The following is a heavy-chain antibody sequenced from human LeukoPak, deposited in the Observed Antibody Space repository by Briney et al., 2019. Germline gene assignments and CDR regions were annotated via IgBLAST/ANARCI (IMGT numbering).Heavy chain of an antibody. V-gene: IGHV3-23*01. Sequence: GGSLRLSCAASGFTFSSYAMSWVRQAPGKGLEWVSAISGSGGSTYYADSVKGRFTISRDNSRNTLYLQMNSLRAEDTAVYYCAKGKIVVVNPFDYWGQGTLVTVSS. CDR3: AKGKIVVVNPFDY. CDR2: ISGSGGST. J-gene: IGHJ4*02. CDR1: GFTFSSYA. D-gene: IGHD3-22*01.